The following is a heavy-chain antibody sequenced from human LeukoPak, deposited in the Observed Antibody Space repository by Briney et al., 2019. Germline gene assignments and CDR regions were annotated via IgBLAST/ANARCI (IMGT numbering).Heavy chain of an antibody. CDR2: ISSSSSYI. Sequence: GGSLRLSCAASGFTFSSYSMNWVRQAPGKGLEWVSAISSSSSYIYYADSVKGRFTISRDNAKNSLYLQMNSLRAEDTALYYCAKDTRREVSIAAGTTPPFSDYWGQGTLVSVSS. D-gene: IGHD6-13*01. V-gene: IGHV3-21*04. CDR3: AKDTRREVSIAAGTTPPFSDY. J-gene: IGHJ4*02. CDR1: GFTFSSYS.